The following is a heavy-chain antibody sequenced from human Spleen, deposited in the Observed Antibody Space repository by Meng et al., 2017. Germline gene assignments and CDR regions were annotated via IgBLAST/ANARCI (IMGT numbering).Heavy chain of an antibody. Sequence: SETLSLTCTVSGYSISSGRYWGWIRQPPGKGLEWIGEINHSGSTNYNPSLESRATISVDTSQNNLSLKLSSVTAADSAVYYCARGPTTMAHDFDYWGQGTLVTVSS. J-gene: IGHJ4*02. D-gene: IGHD4-11*01. CDR1: GYSISSGRY. CDR2: INHSGST. CDR3: ARGPTTMAHDFDY. V-gene: IGHV4-38-2*02.